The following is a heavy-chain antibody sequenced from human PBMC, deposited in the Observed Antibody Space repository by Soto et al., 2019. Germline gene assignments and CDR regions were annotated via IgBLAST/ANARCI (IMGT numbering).Heavy chain of an antibody. Sequence: PGGSLRLSCVASGFTVTEIYMNWVRQAPGKGLEWVSAISGSGGSTYYADSVKGRFTISRDNSKNTLYLQMNSLRAEDTAVYYCAKIPYAYSPPWFDPWGQGTLVTV. CDR1: GFTVTEIY. CDR2: ISGSGGST. D-gene: IGHD4-4*01. J-gene: IGHJ5*02. V-gene: IGHV3-23*01. CDR3: AKIPYAYSPPWFDP.